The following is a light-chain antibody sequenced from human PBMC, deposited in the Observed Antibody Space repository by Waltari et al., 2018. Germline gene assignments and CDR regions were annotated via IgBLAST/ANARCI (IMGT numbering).Light chain of an antibody. Sequence: QSVLTQPPSASGTPGQRVTISCSGSSSNIGSNYVYWYQQLPGTAPKPLIYKNNPRPAGVPDRFSGSKSGTSASLAISGLRSEDEADYYCAAWDDSLSGLVFGGGTKLTVL. J-gene: IGLJ2*01. CDR3: AAWDDSLSGLV. V-gene: IGLV1-47*01. CDR1: SSNIGSNY. CDR2: KNN.